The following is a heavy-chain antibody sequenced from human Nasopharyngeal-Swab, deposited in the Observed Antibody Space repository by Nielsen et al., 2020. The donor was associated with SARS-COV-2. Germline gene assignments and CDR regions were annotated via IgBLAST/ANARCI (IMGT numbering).Heavy chain of an antibody. CDR3: ARGPPYSGSYWDAFDI. J-gene: IGHJ3*02. V-gene: IGHV3-66*01. CDR2: IYSGGST. Sequence: GGSLRLSCAASGFTVSSNYMSWVRQAPGKGLEWVSVIYSGGSTYYADSVKGRFTISRDNSKNTLYLQMNSLRAEDTAVYYCARGPPYSGSYWDAFDIWGQGTMVTVSS. D-gene: IGHD1-26*01. CDR1: GFTVSSNY.